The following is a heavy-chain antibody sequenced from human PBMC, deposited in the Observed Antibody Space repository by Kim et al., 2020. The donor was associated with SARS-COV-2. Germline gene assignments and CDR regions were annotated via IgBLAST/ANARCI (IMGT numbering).Heavy chain of an antibody. D-gene: IGHD3-9*01. CDR1: GFTFSSYW. V-gene: IGHV3-74*01. CDR3: ARGLGGKYYGMDV. CDR2: TNSDGRST. J-gene: IGHJ6*02. Sequence: GGSLRLSCAASGFTFSSYWMHWVRQAPGKGLMWVSRTNSDGRSTSYADSVKGRFTISRDNAKNTLYLQMNSLRVEDTAVYYCARGLGGKYYGMDVWGQGT.